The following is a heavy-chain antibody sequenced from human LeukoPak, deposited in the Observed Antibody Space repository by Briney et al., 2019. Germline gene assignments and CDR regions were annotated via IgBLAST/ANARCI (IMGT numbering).Heavy chain of an antibody. CDR3: TTDPRH. CDR1: GFKVRDVW. V-gene: IGHV3-15*01. J-gene: IGHJ4*02. CDR2: IKSKSDGGTT. Sequence: PGGSLRLSCGASGFKVRDVWMSWVRQAPGRGLEWLGRIKSKSDGGTTDYVAPVKDRFTISRDDSKNTVSLQMNSLKTEDTAVYYCTTDPRHWGQGTLVTVSS.